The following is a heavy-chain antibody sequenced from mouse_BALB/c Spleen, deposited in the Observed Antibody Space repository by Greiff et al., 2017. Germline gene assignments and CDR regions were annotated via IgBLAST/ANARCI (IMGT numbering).Heavy chain of an antibody. D-gene: IGHD1-1*02. CDR2: ISTYYGDA. CDR3: ARELWSRRGFAY. V-gene: IGHV1S137*01. Sequence: VKLQESGAELVRPGVSVKISCKGSGYTFTDYAMHWVKQSHAKSLEWIGVISTYYGDASYNQKFKGKATMTVDKSSSTAYMELARLTSEDSAIYYCARELWSRRGFAYWGQGTLVTVSA. CDR1: GYTFTDYA. J-gene: IGHJ3*01.